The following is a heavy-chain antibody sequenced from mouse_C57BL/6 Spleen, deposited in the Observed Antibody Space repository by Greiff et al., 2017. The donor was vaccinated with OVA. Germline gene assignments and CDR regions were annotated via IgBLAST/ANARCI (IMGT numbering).Heavy chain of an antibody. Sequence: EVQLQQSGPGLAKPGASVTIPCKASGYTFTDDNMDWVKKSHGKSLEWIGDISSNNGGTIYKQKLKGKATLTVDKSSSTAYMELRSLTSEDTAVYYCARSNYGSYGYFDYWGQGTTLTVSS. V-gene: IGHV1-18*01. CDR2: ISSNNGGT. CDR1: GYTFTDDN. CDR3: ARSNYGSYGYFDY. J-gene: IGHJ2*01. D-gene: IGHD1-1*01.